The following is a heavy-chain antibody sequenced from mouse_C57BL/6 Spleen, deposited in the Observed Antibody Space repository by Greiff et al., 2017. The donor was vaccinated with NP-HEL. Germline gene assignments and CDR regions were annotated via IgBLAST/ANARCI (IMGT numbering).Heavy chain of an antibody. CDR1: GYAFSSSW. J-gene: IGHJ1*03. D-gene: IGHD2-3*01. CDR2: IYPGDGDT. Sequence: VQLQQSGPELVKPGASVKISCKASGYAFSSSWMNWVKQRPGKGLEWIGRIYPGDGDTNYNGKFKGKATLTADKSSSTAYMQLSSLTSEDSAVYFCARSRIYDGYTGYFDVWGTGTTVTVSS. CDR3: ARSRIYDGYTGYFDV. V-gene: IGHV1-82*01.